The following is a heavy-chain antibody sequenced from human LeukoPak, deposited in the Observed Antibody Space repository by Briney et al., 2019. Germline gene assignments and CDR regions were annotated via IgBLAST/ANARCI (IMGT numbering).Heavy chain of an antibody. CDR3: ARLLVSLPLLDY. CDR2: IYHSGST. CDR1: GGSISSGGYS. D-gene: IGHD5/OR15-5a*01. Sequence: TPSQTLSLTCAVSGGSISSGGYSWSWIRQPPGKGLGWIGYIYHSGSTYYNPSLKSRVTISVDRSKNQFSLKLSSVTAADTAVYYCARLLVSLPLLDYWGQGTLVTVSS. V-gene: IGHV4-30-2*01. J-gene: IGHJ4*02.